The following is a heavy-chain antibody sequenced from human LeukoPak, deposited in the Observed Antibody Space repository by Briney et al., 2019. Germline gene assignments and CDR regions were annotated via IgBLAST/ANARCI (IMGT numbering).Heavy chain of an antibody. CDR1: GGSISSSSYY. D-gene: IGHD3-9*01. V-gene: IGHV4-39*01. CDR3: ARQTNPLRYFDWLQYYYYGMDV. CDR2: ICYSGST. Sequence: SETLSLTCTVSGGSISSSSYYWGWIRQPPGKGLEWIGSICYSGSTYYNPSLKSRVTISVDTSKNQFSLKLSSVTAADTAVYYCARQTNPLRYFDWLQYYYYGMDVWGQGTTVTVSS. J-gene: IGHJ6*02.